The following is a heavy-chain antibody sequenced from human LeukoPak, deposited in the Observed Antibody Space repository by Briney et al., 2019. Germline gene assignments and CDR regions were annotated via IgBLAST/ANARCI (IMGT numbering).Heavy chain of an antibody. Sequence: SETLSLTCTVSGGSISSSSYYWGWIRQPPGKGLEWIGSIYYSGSTYYNPSLKSRVTISVDTSKNQFSLKPSSVTAADTAVYYCATTGIAFRWFDPWGQGTLVTVSS. CDR3: ATTGIAFRWFDP. CDR1: GGSISSSSYY. J-gene: IGHJ5*02. V-gene: IGHV4-39*01. CDR2: IYYSGST. D-gene: IGHD2-15*01.